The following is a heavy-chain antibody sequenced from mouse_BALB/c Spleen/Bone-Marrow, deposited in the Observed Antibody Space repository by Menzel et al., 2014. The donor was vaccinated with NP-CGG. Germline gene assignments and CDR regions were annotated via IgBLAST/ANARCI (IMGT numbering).Heavy chain of an antibody. D-gene: IGHD2-2*01. CDR2: INPDSSTI. Sequence: EVQLQQSGGGLVQPGGSLKLSCAASGFDFSRYWMSWVRQAPGKGLEWIGEINPDSSTINYTPSLKDKFIISRDNAKSTLYLQMRKVRSEDTALYYCARPNGSPYAMDYWGQGTSVTVSS. J-gene: IGHJ4*01. V-gene: IGHV4-1*02. CDR3: ARPNGSPYAMDY. CDR1: GFDFSRYW.